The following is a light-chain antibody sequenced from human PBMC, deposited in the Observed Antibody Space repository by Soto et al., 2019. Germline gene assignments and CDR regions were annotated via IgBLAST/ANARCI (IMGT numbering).Light chain of an antibody. CDR3: QQRSKWPPIFT. CDR1: ENINNY. J-gene: IGKJ3*01. Sequence: EIVLTQSPATLSLSPGERATLSCRANENINNYLAWYQQTPSQAPRLLIFDASNRAAGVPARFIGSGSGTDFTLTISSLEPEDFAVYYCQQRSKWPPIFTFGPGTKLDIK. V-gene: IGKV3-11*01. CDR2: DAS.